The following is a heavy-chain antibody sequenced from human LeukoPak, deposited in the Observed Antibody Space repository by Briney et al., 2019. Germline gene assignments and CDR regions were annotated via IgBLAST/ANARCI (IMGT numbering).Heavy chain of an antibody. CDR1: GFTFGDYA. J-gene: IGHJ4*02. Sequence: GGSLRLSCTASGFTFGDYAMSWFRQAPGKGLEWVGFIRSKIYGGTTEYAASVEGRYTISRDDSKSIAYLQMNSLKTEDTAVYYCTRRGIAAAGTEYWGQGTLVTVS. CDR2: IRSKIYGGTT. CDR3: TRRGIAAAGTEY. V-gene: IGHV3-49*03. D-gene: IGHD6-13*01.